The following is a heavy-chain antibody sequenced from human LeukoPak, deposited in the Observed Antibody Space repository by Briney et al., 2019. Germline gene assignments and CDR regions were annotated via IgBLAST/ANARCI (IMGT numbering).Heavy chain of an antibody. CDR1: GFTFSSYA. CDR2: ISGSGGST. D-gene: IGHD3-3*01. CDR3: AKGSSWEWLSPYFDY. J-gene: IGHJ4*02. Sequence: PGGSLRLSCAASGFTFSSYAMSWVRQAPGKGLEWVSAISGSGGSTYYADSVKGRFTISRDNSKNTLYLQMNSLRAEDTAVYYCAKGSSWEWLSPYFDYWGQGTLVAVSS. V-gene: IGHV3-23*01.